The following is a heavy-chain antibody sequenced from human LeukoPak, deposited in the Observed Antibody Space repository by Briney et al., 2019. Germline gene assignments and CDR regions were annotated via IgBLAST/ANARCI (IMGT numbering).Heavy chain of an antibody. CDR1: GGPISSSNW. Sequence: SGTLSLTCAVSGGPISSSNWWSWVRQPPGKGLEWIGEIYHSGSTNYNPSLKSRVTISVDKSKNQFSLKLSSVTAADTAVYYCASRNYDILTGYWVYFDYWGQGTLVTVSS. J-gene: IGHJ4*02. CDR3: ASRNYDILTGYWVYFDY. V-gene: IGHV4-4*02. D-gene: IGHD3-9*01. CDR2: IYHSGST.